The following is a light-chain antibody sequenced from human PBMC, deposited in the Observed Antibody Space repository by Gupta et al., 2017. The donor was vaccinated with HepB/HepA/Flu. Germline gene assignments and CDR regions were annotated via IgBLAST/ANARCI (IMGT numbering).Light chain of an antibody. CDR3: SSYTSSSTSYV. J-gene: IGLJ1*01. Sequence: SALTKPAPVPASPGQPTTITCTGTSSHVGDYNYVSWYQQHQANAPNLMIDDVSNRPSGVYNRSAGLKCSNTAPMTITGVQGEEEADYYCSSYTSSSTSYVFGTGTKVTVL. CDR1: SSHVGDYNY. V-gene: IGLV2-14*03. CDR2: DVS.